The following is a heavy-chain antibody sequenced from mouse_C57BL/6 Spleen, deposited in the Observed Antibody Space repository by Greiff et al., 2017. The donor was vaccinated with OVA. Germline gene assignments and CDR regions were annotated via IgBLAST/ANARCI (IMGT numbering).Heavy chain of an antibody. J-gene: IGHJ4*01. D-gene: IGHD2-10*01. V-gene: IGHV5-16*01. CDR3: ARATYYCGTALDY. CDR2: INYDGSST. Sequence: EVQVVESEGGLVQPGSSMKLSCTASGFTFSAYYMAWVRQVPEKGLEWVANINYDGSSTYYLDSLKSRFIISRDNAKNILYLQMSSLKSDDTATYYCARATYYCGTALDYWGQGTSVTVSS. CDR1: GFTFSAYY.